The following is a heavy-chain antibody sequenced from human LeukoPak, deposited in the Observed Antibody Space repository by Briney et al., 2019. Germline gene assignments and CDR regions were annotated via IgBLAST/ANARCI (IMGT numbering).Heavy chain of an antibody. CDR2: IYTSGST. V-gene: IGHV4-4*07. CDR3: ARDLGDSSSWYYKDYYYMDV. J-gene: IGHJ6*03. Sequence: SETLSLTCTVSGGSISGYYWSWVWQPAGKGLEWIGRIYTSGSTNYNPSLKSRVTISVDTSKNQFSLKLSSVTAADTAVYYCARDLGDSSSWYYKDYYYMDVWGKGTTVTVSS. CDR1: GGSISGYY. D-gene: IGHD6-13*01.